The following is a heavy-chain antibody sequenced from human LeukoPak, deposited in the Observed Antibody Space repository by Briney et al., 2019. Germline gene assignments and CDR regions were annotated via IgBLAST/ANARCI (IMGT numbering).Heavy chain of an antibody. V-gene: IGHV1-2*02. D-gene: IGHD3-9*01. Sequence: GASVMVSCKASGYTFTGYYMNWVRQAHGQGLEWMGWINPNSGGTNYAQKFQGRVTMTRDTSISTAYMELSRLRSDDTAVYYCASILRYFDWSFDYWGQGTLVTVSS. CDR3: ASILRYFDWSFDY. J-gene: IGHJ4*02. CDR1: GYTFTGYY. CDR2: INPNSGGT.